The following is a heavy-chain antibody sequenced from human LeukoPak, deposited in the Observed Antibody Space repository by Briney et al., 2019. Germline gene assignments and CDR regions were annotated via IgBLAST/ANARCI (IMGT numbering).Heavy chain of an antibody. Sequence: GGSLRLSCAASGFTFSSYSRNWFRQAPGKGLEWVSSISSSSSYIYYAYSVKGRFTISRDNAKNSLYLQMNSLRAEDTAVYYCARDGEMATTAVDYWGQGTLVTVSS. CDR1: GFTFSSYS. D-gene: IGHD5-24*01. V-gene: IGHV3-21*01. CDR2: ISSSSSYI. J-gene: IGHJ4*02. CDR3: ARDGEMATTAVDY.